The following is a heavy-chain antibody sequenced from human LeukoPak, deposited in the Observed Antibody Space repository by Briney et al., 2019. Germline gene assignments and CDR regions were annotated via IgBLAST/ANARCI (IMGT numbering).Heavy chain of an antibody. D-gene: IGHD3-10*01. J-gene: IGHJ4*02. V-gene: IGHV3-53*01. CDR3: ARAKVRGVIAY. Sequence: PGGSLRLSCAAPGFTVSSNYMSWVRQAPGKGLEWVSVIYSGGSTYCADSVKGRFTISRDNSKNTLYLQMNSLRAEDTAVYYCARAKVRGVIAYWGQGTLVTVSS. CDR2: IYSGGST. CDR1: GFTVSSNY.